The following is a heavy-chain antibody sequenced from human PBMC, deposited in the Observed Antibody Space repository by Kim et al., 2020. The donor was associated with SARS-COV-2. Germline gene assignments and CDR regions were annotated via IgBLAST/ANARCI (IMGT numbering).Heavy chain of an antibody. J-gene: IGHJ3*02. CDR2: IWYYGSNK. CDR1: GFTFSSYG. D-gene: IGHD3-10*01. V-gene: IGHV3-33*01. Sequence: GGSLRLSCAASGFTFSSYGMHWVRQAPGKGLEWEAVIWYYGSNKYYADSVKGRFTISRDNSKNTLYLQMNSLRAEDTAVYYCARDQPRPYGMNDAFDIWGQGTMVTVSS. CDR3: ARDQPRPYGMNDAFDI.